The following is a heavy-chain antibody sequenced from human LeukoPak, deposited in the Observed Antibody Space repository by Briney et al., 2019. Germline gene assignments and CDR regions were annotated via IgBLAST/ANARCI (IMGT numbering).Heavy chain of an antibody. Sequence: GASVKVSCKASGYTFTSYDMNWVRQATGQGLEWMGWMNPNSGNTGYAQKFQGRVTMTKNTSITTAYMELNSLRSEDTAVYYCARALSWTTDSYYYMDVWGKGTTVTVSS. CDR1: GYTFTSYD. CDR2: MNPNSGNT. V-gene: IGHV1-8*01. J-gene: IGHJ6*03. CDR3: ARALSWTTDSYYYMDV. D-gene: IGHD3/OR15-3a*01.